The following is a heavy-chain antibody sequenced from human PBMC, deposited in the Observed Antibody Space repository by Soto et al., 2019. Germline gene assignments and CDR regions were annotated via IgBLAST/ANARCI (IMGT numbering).Heavy chain of an antibody. V-gene: IGHV1-8*01. CDR2: MNPNSGKA. CDR3: ARGLVVVSATYWYFDL. Sequence: QVQLVQSGAEVKKPGASVKVSCKASGYTFNSYDINWVRQAAGQGLEWIGWMNPNSGKAVYAQKFQGRVTMDGNTSISTAYMELSSLRSDDTAVYFCARGLVVVSATYWYFDLWGRGTLVTVSS. J-gene: IGHJ2*01. CDR1: GYTFNSYD. D-gene: IGHD2-15*01.